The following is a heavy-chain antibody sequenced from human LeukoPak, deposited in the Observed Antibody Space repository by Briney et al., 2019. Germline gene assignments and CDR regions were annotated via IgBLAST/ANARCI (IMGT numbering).Heavy chain of an antibody. Sequence: GGSLRLSCAASGLTFSSYWMSSVRQAPGKGLEWVANIKQDGSEKYYVDSVKGRFTISRDNAKNSLYLQMNSLRAEDTAVYYCARDGSYYYYMDVWGKGTTVTLSS. V-gene: IGHV3-7*01. J-gene: IGHJ6*03. CDR3: ARDGSYYYYMDV. CDR1: GLTFSSYW. CDR2: IKQDGSEK.